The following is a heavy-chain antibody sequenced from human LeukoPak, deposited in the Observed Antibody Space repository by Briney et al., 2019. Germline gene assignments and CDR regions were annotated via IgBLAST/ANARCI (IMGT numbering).Heavy chain of an antibody. CDR3: ARDGSGSYYNNWFDP. J-gene: IGHJ5*02. CDR2: INPSGGST. CDR1: AYTFTSYY. V-gene: IGHV1-46*03. Sequence: RASVKVSCKASAYTFTSYYMHWVRQAPGQGLEWMGIINPSGGSTSYAQKFQGRVTMTRDTSTSTVYMELSSLRSEDAAVYYCARDGSGSYYNNWFDPWGQGTLVTVSS. D-gene: IGHD3-10*01.